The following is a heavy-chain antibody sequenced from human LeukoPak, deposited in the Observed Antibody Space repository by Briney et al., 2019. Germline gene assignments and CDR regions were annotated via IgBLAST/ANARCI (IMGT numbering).Heavy chain of an antibody. J-gene: IGHJ5*02. D-gene: IGHD2-2*01. CDR1: GYTFTSYY. V-gene: IGHV1-46*01. CDR3: ASGVVVPADVSFGFS. CDR2: INPSGGST. Sequence: ASVKVSCTASGYTFTSYYMHWVRQAPGQGLEWMGIINPSGGSTSYAQKFQGRVTMTRDMSTSTDCMELSSLRSEDTAVYYCASGVVVPADVSFGFSWGQGTLVTVSS.